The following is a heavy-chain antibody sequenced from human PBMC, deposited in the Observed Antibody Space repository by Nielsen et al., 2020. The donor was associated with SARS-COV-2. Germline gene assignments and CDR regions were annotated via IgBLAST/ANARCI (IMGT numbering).Heavy chain of an antibody. CDR2: IIPIFGTA. V-gene: IGHV1-69*13. Sequence: SVKVSCKASGGTFSSYAISWVRQAPGQGLEWMGGIIPIFGTANYAQKFQGRVTITADESTSTAYMELSRLRSDDTAVYFCAREVYVSYDGSGYSYGMDVWGQGTTVTVSS. J-gene: IGHJ6*02. CDR1: GGTFSSYA. CDR3: AREVYVSYDGSGYSYGMDV. D-gene: IGHD3-22*01.